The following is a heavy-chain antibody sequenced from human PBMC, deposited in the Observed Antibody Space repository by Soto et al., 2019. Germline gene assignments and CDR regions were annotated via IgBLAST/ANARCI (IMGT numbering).Heavy chain of an antibody. V-gene: IGHV1-69*02. CDR1: GGTFSSYT. J-gene: IGHJ3*02. CDR3: APEFTSGNAPIAFDT. CDR2: IIPILGIA. Sequence: GASVKVSCKASGGTFSSYTISWVRQAPGQGLEWMGRIIPILGIANYAQKFQGRVTITADKSTSTAYMELSSLRSEDTAVYYCAPEFTSGNAPIAFDTGGKGTMLT. D-gene: IGHD2-2*01.